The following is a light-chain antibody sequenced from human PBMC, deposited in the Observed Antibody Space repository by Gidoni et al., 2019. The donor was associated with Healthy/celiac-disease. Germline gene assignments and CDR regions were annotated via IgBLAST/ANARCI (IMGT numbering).Light chain of an antibody. CDR3: QQYNNWPPLT. J-gene: IGKJ4*01. V-gene: IGKV3-15*01. Sequence: EIVMTQSPATLSVSPGERATLSCSASQSGSSNLAWYQQKPGQAPRLLIYGASTRATGIPARFSCSGSGTEFTLTISSLQSEDFAVYYCQQYNNWPPLTFGGGTKVEIK. CDR2: GAS. CDR1: QSGSSN.